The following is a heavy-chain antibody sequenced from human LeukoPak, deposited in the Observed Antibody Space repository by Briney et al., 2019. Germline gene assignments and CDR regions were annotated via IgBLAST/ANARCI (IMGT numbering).Heavy chain of an antibody. CDR2: INPSSGST. J-gene: IGHJ4*02. Sequence: ASVKVSFKASGYTFTTFYMHWVRQAPGQGLEWMVIINPSSGSTSYAQKFQGRVTMTRDTSTSTVYMELSSLRSEDTAVYYCARDPWANYYDIYFDYWGQGTLVTVTS. D-gene: IGHD3-22*01. CDR1: GYTFTTFY. V-gene: IGHV1-46*01. CDR3: ARDPWANYYDIYFDY.